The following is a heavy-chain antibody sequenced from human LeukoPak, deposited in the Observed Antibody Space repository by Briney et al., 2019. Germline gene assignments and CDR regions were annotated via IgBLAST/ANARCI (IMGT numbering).Heavy chain of an antibody. J-gene: IGHJ3*02. CDR2: LGGSGDRT. Sequence: GGSLRPSCAASGFTFSSYAMTWVRQAPGKGLEWVSGLGGSGDRTYYADSVKGRFTISRDNVKNTLFLQMDSLRPEDTAVYYCAKDEDYHISGTYYDALDIWGQGTMVTVSS. V-gene: IGHV3-23*01. D-gene: IGHD3-10*01. CDR3: AKDEDYHISGTYYDALDI. CDR1: GFTFSSYA.